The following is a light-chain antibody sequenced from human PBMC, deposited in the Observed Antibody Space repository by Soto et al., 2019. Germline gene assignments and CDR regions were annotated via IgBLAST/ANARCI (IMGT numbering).Light chain of an antibody. V-gene: IGLV2-14*03. J-gene: IGLJ1*01. Sequence: QSALTQPASVSGSPGQSITISCTGTSSDVGGYNYVSCYQQHPGKAPKLMIYDVSNRPSGVSNRFSGSKSGNTASLTISGLQAEDEADYYCSSYTSSSLHVFGTGTQLTVL. CDR3: SSYTSSSLHV. CDR2: DVS. CDR1: SSDVGGYNY.